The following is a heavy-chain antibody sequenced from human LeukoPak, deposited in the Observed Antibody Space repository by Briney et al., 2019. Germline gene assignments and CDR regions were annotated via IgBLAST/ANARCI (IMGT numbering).Heavy chain of an antibody. Sequence: ASVKVSCKASGYTFTGYYMHWVRQAPGQGLEWMGRINPNSGGTNYAQKFQGRVIMTRDTSISTAYMELSRLRSDDTAVYYCASGDILTGYYSGYYFDYWGQGTLVTVSS. CDR1: GYTFTGYY. D-gene: IGHD3-9*01. J-gene: IGHJ4*02. V-gene: IGHV1-2*06. CDR2: INPNSGGT. CDR3: ASGDILTGYYSGYYFDY.